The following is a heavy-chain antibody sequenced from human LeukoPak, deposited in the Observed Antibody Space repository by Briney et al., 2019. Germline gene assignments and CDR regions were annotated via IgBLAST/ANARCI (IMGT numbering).Heavy chain of an antibody. CDR3: ARDDGGSYYYYGMDV. CDR1: GFTFSSYA. J-gene: IGHJ6*02. CDR2: ISYDGSNK. Sequence: GRSLRLSCAAYGFTFSSYAMHWVRQAPGKGLEWVAVISYDGSNKYYADSVKGRLTISRDNSKNTLYLQMNSLRAEDTAVYYCARDDGGSYYYYGMDVWGQGTTVTVSS. V-gene: IGHV3-30-3*01. D-gene: IGHD1-26*01.